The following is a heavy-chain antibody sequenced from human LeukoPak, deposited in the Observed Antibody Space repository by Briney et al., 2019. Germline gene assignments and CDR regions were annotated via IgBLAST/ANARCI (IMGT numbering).Heavy chain of an antibody. CDR1: GFTFSSYW. CDR2: ISSSSSYI. J-gene: IGHJ3*02. D-gene: IGHD6-13*01. V-gene: IGHV3-21*01. CDR3: ARGGYSSSWYLRDAFDI. Sequence: GGSLRLSCAASGFTFSSYWMSWVRQAPGKGLEWVSSISSSSSYIYYADSVKGRFTISRDNAKNSLYLQMNSLRAEDTAVYYCARGGYSSSWYLRDAFDIWGQGTMVTVSS.